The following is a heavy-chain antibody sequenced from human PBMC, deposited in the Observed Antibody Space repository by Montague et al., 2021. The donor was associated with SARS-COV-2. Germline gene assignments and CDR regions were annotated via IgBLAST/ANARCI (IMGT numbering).Heavy chain of an antibody. CDR3: VSGPRVDEFSVMVDS. CDR2: LYYSGNS. V-gene: IGHV4-31*03. Sequence: TLSLTCTVSSGSISSGGYHWSWIRPFPGKALVWIGYLYYSGNSLYNPSLKIRVTLAMYTSKSQLSLRLTSVTATDAAVYFCVSGPRVDEFSVMVDSWGQGTLVTVSS. J-gene: IGHJ4*02. CDR1: SGSISSGGYH. D-gene: IGHD2-8*01.